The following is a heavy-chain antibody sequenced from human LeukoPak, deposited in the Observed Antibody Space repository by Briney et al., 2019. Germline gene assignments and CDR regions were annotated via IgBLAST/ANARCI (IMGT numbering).Heavy chain of an antibody. CDR1: GGSISSSSYY. D-gene: IGHD5-12*01. J-gene: IGHJ4*02. Sequence: PSETLSLTCTVSGGSISSSSYYWAWIRQPPGKGLEWIGSIFYSGTTFYNPSLKSRLTISADTSKNQFSLRLSSVTTADTAVYYCARRDIVATISTWGQGTLVTVSS. V-gene: IGHV4-39*01. CDR2: IFYSGTT. CDR3: ARRDIVATIST.